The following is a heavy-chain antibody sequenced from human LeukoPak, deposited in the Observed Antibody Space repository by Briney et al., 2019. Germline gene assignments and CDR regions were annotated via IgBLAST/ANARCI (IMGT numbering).Heavy chain of an antibody. CDR3: ATERRYSSGRWDYYFDY. J-gene: IGHJ4*02. Sequence: XXIRQSXXXXXXXXXEINESGGTNYNPSLKSRVTILVDTPKNQFSLKLSSVTTADTAVYYCATERRYSSGRWDYYFDYWGQGILVTVSS. V-gene: IGHV4-34*01. CDR2: INESGGT. D-gene: IGHD6-19*01.